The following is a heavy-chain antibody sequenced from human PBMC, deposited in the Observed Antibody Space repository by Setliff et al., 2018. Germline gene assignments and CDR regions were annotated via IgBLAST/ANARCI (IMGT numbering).Heavy chain of an antibody. D-gene: IGHD5-18*01. Sequence: SETLSLTCAVYGGSFSGYYWSWIRRPPGKGLEWIGEINHSGSTYYNPSLKSRVTISVDTSKNQVSLKLGSVTAADTAVYYCARGRIQLWKYYFDYWGQGTLVTVSS. V-gene: IGHV4-34*01. J-gene: IGHJ4*02. CDR3: ARGRIQLWKYYFDY. CDR2: INHSGST. CDR1: GGSFSGYY.